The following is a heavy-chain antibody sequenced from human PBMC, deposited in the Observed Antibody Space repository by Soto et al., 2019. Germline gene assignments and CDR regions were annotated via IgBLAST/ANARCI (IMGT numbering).Heavy chain of an antibody. CDR1: GGDLTNSG. CDR3: ANKAGTGFIS. D-gene: IGHD1-1*01. CDR2: IFPLLAMV. V-gene: IGHV1-69*04. Sequence: QVHLVQSGAEMKKPGSSVKVSCKVSGGDLTNSGISWVRQAPGQGLEWMGGIFPLLAMVDYSQKFQGRVTITSDEPTMTAYIDLPTLKSGVTAVYYCANKAGTGFISWGQGKLVSFSS. J-gene: IGHJ4*02.